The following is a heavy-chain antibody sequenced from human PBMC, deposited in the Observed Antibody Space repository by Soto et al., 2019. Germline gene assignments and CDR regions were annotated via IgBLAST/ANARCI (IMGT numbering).Heavy chain of an antibody. V-gene: IGHV3-30*03. CDR2: ISDDGNNK. CDR1: GSTFSRYG. CDR3: AQGRGSSSTHYYYAMDV. J-gene: IGHJ6*02. D-gene: IGHD6-13*01. Sequence: QVQLVESGGGVVQPGRSLRLSCAASGSTFSRYGMHWVRQAPGKGLEWVALISDDGNNKYYADPMKGRFTISRDNSKNTLHLQMNSLRAEDTAVYYCAQGRGSSSTHYYYAMDVWGQGTTVTVSS.